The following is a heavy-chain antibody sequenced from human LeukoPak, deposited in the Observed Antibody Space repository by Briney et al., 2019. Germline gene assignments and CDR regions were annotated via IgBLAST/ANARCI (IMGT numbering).Heavy chain of an antibody. CDR3: ARETDSTLFDY. J-gene: IGHJ4*02. Sequence: GGSLRLSCAASGFSLSSYEMNWVRQAPGKGREWMSYIRASGTLTHYADSVEGRLTISRDNAKNSLYLQLNSLRGEDTAVYYCARETDSTLFDYWGQGTLVTVSS. CDR2: IRASGTLT. D-gene: IGHD2-2*01. V-gene: IGHV3-48*03. CDR1: GFSLSSYE.